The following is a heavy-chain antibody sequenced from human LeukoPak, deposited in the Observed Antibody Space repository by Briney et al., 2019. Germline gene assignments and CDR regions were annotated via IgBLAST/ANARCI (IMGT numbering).Heavy chain of an antibody. D-gene: IGHD2-15*01. CDR3: ARVRRYCSGGSCYNWFDP. CDR1: GGSFSGYY. V-gene: IGHV4-34*01. J-gene: IGHJ5*02. CDR2: INHSGST. Sequence: PSETLSLTCAVYGGSFSGYYWSWIRQPPGKGLEWIGEINHSGSTNYNPSLKSRVTISVDTSKNQFSLKLSSVTAADTAVYYCARVRRYCSGGSCYNWFDPWGQGTLVTVSS.